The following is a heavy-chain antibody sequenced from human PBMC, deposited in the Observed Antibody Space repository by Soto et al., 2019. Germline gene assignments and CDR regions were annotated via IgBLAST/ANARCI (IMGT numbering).Heavy chain of an antibody. V-gene: IGHV4-4*02. CDR3: AREGALLYGGNSDYYYTMDV. CDR1: GGSVSSTNW. Sequence: SETLSLTCAISGGSVSSTNWWSWVRQSPGKGLEWIGDIYHIGSTNYNPSLRGRVTISVDTSNNQFSLKLTDVTAADTAVYYCAREGALLYGGNSDYYYTMDVWGQGTTVTVSS. CDR2: IYHIGST. J-gene: IGHJ6*02. D-gene: IGHD4-17*01.